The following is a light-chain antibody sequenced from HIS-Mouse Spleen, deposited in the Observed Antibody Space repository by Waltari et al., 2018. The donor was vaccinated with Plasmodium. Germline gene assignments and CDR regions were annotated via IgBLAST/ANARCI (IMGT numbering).Light chain of an antibody. CDR3: CSYAGSYTYV. CDR1: SSDVGGYNY. V-gene: IGLV2-11*01. CDR2: DVS. J-gene: IGLJ1*01. Sequence: QSALTQPRSVSGSPGQSVTISCTGTSSDVGGYNYVSWYQQHPGKAPKLMIYDVSKRPSGVPDRFSCSKSGNTASLTISGLQAEDEADYSCCSYAGSYTYVFGTGTKVTVL.